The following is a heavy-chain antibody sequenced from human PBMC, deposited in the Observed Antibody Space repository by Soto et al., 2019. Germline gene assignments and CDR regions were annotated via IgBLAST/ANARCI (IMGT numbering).Heavy chain of an antibody. CDR3: ARGPTDYYDNSANYFLDY. D-gene: IGHD3-22*01. V-gene: IGHV1-18*01. J-gene: IGHJ4*02. CDR2: ISTYNGNT. Sequence: QVQLVQSGAEVKKPGASVKVSCKASGYTFITYGVSWVRQAPGQGLDWLGWISTYNGNTRYAERLQGTVTMTTDTTTNTADMELRNLRSDDTAVYYCARGPTDYYDNSANYFLDYWGQGTLVTVSS. CDR1: GYTFITYG.